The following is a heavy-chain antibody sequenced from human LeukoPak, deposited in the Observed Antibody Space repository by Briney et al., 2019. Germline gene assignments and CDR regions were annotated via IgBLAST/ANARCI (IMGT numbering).Heavy chain of an antibody. D-gene: IGHD3-10*01. CDR1: GGSISSYY. CDR2: IYTRGST. V-gene: IGHV4-4*08. Sequence: SETLSLTCTVSGGSISSYYWSWIRQPPGKGLEWIGRIYTRGSTNYNPSLKSRVTISVDTSKNQFSLKLTSVTAADTAVYYCAREGLNMVRGVIPKEAWGWFDPWGQGTLVTVSS. CDR3: AREGLNMVRGVIPKEAWGWFDP. J-gene: IGHJ5*02.